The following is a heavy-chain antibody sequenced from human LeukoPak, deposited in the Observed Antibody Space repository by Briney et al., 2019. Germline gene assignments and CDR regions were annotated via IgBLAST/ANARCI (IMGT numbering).Heavy chain of an antibody. CDR3: ARVPYYDSSGYLLDY. D-gene: IGHD3-22*01. Sequence: PGGSLRLSCAASGFTFSSYWRHWVRQAPGKGLVWVSRINSDGSSTSYADSVKGRFTISRDNAKNTLYLQMNSLRAEDTAVYYCARVPYYDSSGYLLDYWGQGTLVTVSS. V-gene: IGHV3-74*01. J-gene: IGHJ4*02. CDR2: INSDGSST. CDR1: GFTFSSYW.